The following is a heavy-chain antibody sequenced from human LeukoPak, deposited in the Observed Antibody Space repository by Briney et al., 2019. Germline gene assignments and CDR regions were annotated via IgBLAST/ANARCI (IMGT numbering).Heavy chain of an antibody. CDR1: GDSVSSNSAT. CDR3: ARDWRGFTVQSAFDI. J-gene: IGHJ3*02. CDR2: SYYRSKWYN. V-gene: IGHV6-1*01. D-gene: IGHD4-17*01. Sequence: SQTLSLTWAISGDSVSSNSATWNWIRQSPSRGLEGVGRSYYRSKWYNDYAVSVKSRITINPDTSKNQFSLQLNSVTPEDTAVYYCARDWRGFTVQSAFDIWGQGTMVTVSS.